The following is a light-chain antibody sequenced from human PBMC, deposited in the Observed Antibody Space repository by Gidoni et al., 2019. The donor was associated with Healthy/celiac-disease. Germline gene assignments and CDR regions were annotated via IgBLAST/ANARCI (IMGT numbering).Light chain of an antibody. CDR1: QSISSH. V-gene: IGKV1-39*01. Sequence: DIQLTQSPSSLSASVGDRVTITCRASQSISSHLNWYQQKPGKAPTLLIYAASSLQSGVPSRFSGSGSGTDFTLTISSLQPEDFSTYYCQQSYSTPRTFGPGTKVDIK. CDR3: QQSYSTPRT. CDR2: AAS. J-gene: IGKJ3*01.